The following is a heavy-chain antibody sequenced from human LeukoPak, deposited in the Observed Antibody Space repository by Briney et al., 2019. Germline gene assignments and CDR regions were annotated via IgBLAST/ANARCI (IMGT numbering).Heavy chain of an antibody. V-gene: IGHV3-23*01. CDR2: ISGSGGAP. Sequence: GGSLRLSCAASGFTFSSYAMSWVRQAPGKGLQWVSTISGSGGAPYYADSVKGRFTISRDNSKNTLYLQTNSLRAEDAAIYYCAKGHRPHGIAGAANFDYWGQGTLVTVSS. CDR1: GFTFSSYA. J-gene: IGHJ4*02. CDR3: AKGHRPHGIAGAANFDY. D-gene: IGHD6-13*01.